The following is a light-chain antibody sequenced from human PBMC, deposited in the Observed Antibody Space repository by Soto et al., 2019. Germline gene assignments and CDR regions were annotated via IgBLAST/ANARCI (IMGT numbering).Light chain of an antibody. CDR3: QQYGSNPSIT. V-gene: IGKV3-20*01. Sequence: IVLTQYPGTVSLSPGERATLSCRASQSVPSNYVAWYQQKPGQAPRLLIYAASSRTTGIPDRFSGSGSGTDFTLTISRLEPEDFAVYYCQQYGSNPSITFGQGTRLEIK. CDR1: QSVPSNY. J-gene: IGKJ5*01. CDR2: AAS.